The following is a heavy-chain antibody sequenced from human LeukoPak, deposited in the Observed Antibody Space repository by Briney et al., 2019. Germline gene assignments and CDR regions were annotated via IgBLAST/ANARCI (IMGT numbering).Heavy chain of an antibody. CDR1: GFTFSNYA. CDR2: ISGTGGTT. V-gene: IGHV3-23*01. D-gene: IGHD6-13*01. J-gene: IGHJ4*02. CDR3: ATRPPKSSSWFRGHLDC. Sequence: PGGSLRLSCAASGFTFSNYAMSWVRQAPGKGLEWVSAISGTGGTTYYAGSVKGRFTISRDNSKNTLYLQMNSLRAGDTATYYCATRPPKSSSWFRGHLDCWGQGALVTVSS.